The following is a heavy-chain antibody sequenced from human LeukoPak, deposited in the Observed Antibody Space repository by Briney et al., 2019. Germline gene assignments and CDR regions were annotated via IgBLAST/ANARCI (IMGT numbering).Heavy chain of an antibody. J-gene: IGHJ5*02. D-gene: IGHD2-15*01. CDR3: ARDLGVDCSGGSCYSLGDNWFDP. CDR2: IYTSGST. Sequence: PSETLSLTCTVSGYSISSGYYWGWIRQPAGKGLEWIGRIYTSGSTNYNPSLKSRVTMSVDTSKNQFSLKLSSVTAADTAVYYCARDLGVDCSGGSCYSLGDNWFDPWGQGTLVTVSS. V-gene: IGHV4-4*07. CDR1: GYSISSGYY.